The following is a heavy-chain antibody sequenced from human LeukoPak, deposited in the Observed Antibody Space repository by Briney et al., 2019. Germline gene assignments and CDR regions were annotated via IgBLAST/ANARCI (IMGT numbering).Heavy chain of an antibody. CDR2: ISWDGGFT. Sequence: GGSLRLSCAASRFTFDNYGMHWVRQAPGKGLEWVSLISWDGGFTYYADSVKGRFTISRDNSKNSLYLQMNSLTPEDTALYYCPRKGTYSSSPGDYFDYWGQGTLVTVSS. CDR3: PRKGTYSSSPGDYFDY. V-gene: IGHV3-43D*03. J-gene: IGHJ4*02. CDR1: RFTFDNYG. D-gene: IGHD6-6*01.